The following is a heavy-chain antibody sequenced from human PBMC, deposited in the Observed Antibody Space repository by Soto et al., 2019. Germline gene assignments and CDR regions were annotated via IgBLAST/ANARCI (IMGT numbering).Heavy chain of an antibody. Sequence: QVRLQESGPGLVKPSGTLSLTCLVSGGSMSSPNWWTWVRQAPVKGLEWIAEIHHSGVTNYSPSLKSRAVISIDKSNNQFSLQLTSVTAADTAVYYCATGSPYYYGSGGMWDSWGRGALVTVSS. CDR1: GGSMSSPNW. CDR2: IHHSGVT. D-gene: IGHD3-10*01. V-gene: IGHV4-4*02. CDR3: ATGSPYYYGSGGMWDS. J-gene: IGHJ4*02.